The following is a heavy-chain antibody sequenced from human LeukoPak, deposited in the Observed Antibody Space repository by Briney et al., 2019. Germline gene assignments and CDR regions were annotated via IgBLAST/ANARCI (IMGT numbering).Heavy chain of an antibody. V-gene: IGHV1-69*02. CDR1: GGTFSSYT. D-gene: IGHD2-2*01. J-gene: IGHJ6*02. CDR3: ASGPIVVVPAAIRYYGMDV. Sequence: ASVKVSCKASGGTFSSYTISWVRQAPGQGLEWMGRIIPILGIANYAQKLQGRVTITADKSTSTAYMELSSLRSEDTAVYYCASGPIVVVPAAIRYYGMDVWGRGTTVTVSS. CDR2: IIPILGIA.